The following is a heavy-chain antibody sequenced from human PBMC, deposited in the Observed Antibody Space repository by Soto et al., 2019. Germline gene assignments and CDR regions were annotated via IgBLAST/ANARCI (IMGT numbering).Heavy chain of an antibody. CDR1: GGSISSSSFY. CDR3: ARAISGYFYFYNY. D-gene: IGHD3-22*01. Sequence: QLQLQESGPGLVKPSETLSLTCTVSGGSISSSSFYWGWIRQPPGQGLEWIGSIYYSGSTYYNPSLKIRVTISVDTSKNQFSLKLSSVTAADTALYYCARAISGYFYFYNYWGQGTLVTVSS. V-gene: IGHV4-39*01. J-gene: IGHJ4*02. CDR2: IYYSGST.